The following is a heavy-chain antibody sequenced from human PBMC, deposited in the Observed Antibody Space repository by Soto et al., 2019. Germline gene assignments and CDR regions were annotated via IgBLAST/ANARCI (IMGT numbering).Heavy chain of an antibody. CDR2: ISGSGGST. D-gene: IGHD2-2*01. V-gene: IGHV3-23*01. CDR3: ANNLAMRSAHWFDP. J-gene: IGHJ5*02. Sequence: GGSLRLSCAASGFTFSSYAMSWVRQAPGKGLEWVSAISGSGGSTYYADSVKGRFTISRDNSKNTLYLQMNSLRAEDTAVYYCANNLAMRSAHWFDPWGQGTLVTVSS. CDR1: GFTFSSYA.